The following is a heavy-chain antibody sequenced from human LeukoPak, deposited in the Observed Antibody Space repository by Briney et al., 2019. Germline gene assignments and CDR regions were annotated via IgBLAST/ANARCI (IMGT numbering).Heavy chain of an antibody. V-gene: IGHV4-59*11. J-gene: IGHJ6*02. Sequence: SETLSLTCTVSGGSISGHYWAWIRQPPGKGLEWIGQIHYSGRPDYNPSLKSRVTISVDTSKNQLSLKVTSVTGADTAVYYCARFGVDYDMDVWGQGTTVTVSS. CDR1: GGSISGHY. D-gene: IGHD3-16*01. CDR3: ARFGVDYDMDV. CDR2: IHYSGRP.